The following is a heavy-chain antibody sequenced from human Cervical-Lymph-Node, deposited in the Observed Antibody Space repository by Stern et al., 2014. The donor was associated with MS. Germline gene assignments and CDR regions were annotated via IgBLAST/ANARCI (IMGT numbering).Heavy chain of an antibody. J-gene: IGHJ4*02. Sequence: VQLVQSGGGVIPPGGSLRLSCTASGFTVSRDYMTWVRQAPGKGLELVSLITNGGSTFYTDSVKGRFTISRDDSKNTVYLHMTSLRAEDTAMYYCARDTSSPERSDWWGQGTLVTVSS. CDR2: ITNGGST. V-gene: IGHV3-53*01. D-gene: IGHD1-1*01. CDR3: ARDTSSPERSDW. CDR1: GFTVSRDY.